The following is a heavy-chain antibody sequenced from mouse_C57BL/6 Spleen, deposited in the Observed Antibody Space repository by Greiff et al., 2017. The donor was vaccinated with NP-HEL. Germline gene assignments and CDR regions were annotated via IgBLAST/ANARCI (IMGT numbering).Heavy chain of an antibody. CDR2: IDPSDSYT. CDR3: ARYESDGYFFDY. V-gene: IGHV1-69*01. CDR1: GYTFTSYW. J-gene: IGHJ2*01. Sequence: QVQLQQPGAELVMPGASVKLSCKASGYTFTSYWMHWVKQRPGQGLEWIGEIDPSDSYTNYNQKFKGKSTLTVDKSSSTAYMQLSSLTSEDSAVYYCARYESDGYFFDYWGQGTTLTVSS. D-gene: IGHD2-3*01.